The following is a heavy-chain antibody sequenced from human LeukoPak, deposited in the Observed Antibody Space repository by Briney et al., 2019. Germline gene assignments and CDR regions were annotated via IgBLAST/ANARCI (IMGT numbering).Heavy chain of an antibody. Sequence: PGGSLRLSCAASGFTFSSYWMSWVRQAPGKGLEWVSAISGSGGSTYYADSVRGRFTISRDNSKNTLYLQMNSLRAEDTAVYYCAKGLSSSWYGAVWGQGTLVTVSS. V-gene: IGHV3-23*01. J-gene: IGHJ4*02. D-gene: IGHD6-13*01. CDR3: AKGLSSSWYGAV. CDR2: ISGSGGST. CDR1: GFTFSSYW.